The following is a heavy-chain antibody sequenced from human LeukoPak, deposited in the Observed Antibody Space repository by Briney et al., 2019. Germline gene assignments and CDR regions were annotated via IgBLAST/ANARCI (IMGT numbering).Heavy chain of an antibody. D-gene: IGHD1-26*01. CDR3: ARVWELVD. CDR1: GFTFSSYA. CDR2: ISWDGGSI. Sequence: PGGSLRLSCAASGFTFSSYAMSWVRQAPGKGLEWVSLISWDGGSISYADSVKGRFTTSRDNAKNSLYLQMNSLRAEDTAVYYCARVWELVDWGQGTLVTVSS. J-gene: IGHJ4*02. V-gene: IGHV3-23*01.